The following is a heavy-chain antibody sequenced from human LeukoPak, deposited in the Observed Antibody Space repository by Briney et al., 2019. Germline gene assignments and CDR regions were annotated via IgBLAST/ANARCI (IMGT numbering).Heavy chain of an antibody. CDR3: ARNPLDYYDSSGYYNH. Sequence: ASVTVSCKASGYTFTSYGISWVRQAPGQGLEWMGWISAYNGNTNYAQKLQGRVTMTTDTSTSTAYMELRSLRSDGTAVYYCARNPLDYYDSSGYYNHWGQGTLVTVSS. J-gene: IGHJ4*02. CDR1: GYTFTSYG. V-gene: IGHV1-18*01. CDR2: ISAYNGNT. D-gene: IGHD3-22*01.